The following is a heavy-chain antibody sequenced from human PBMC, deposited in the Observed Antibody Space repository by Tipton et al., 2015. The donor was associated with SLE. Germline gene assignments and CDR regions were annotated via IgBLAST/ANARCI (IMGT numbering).Heavy chain of an antibody. CDR3: AKDWGSGDYFDY. CDR2: ISYDGSNK. CDR1: GFTFSSYA. V-gene: IGHV3-30*04. J-gene: IGHJ4*02. Sequence: SLRLSCAASGFTFSSYAMHWVRQAPGKGLEWVAVISYDGSNKYYADSVKGRFTISRDNSKNTLYLQMNSLRAEDTALYYCAKDWGSGDYFDYWGQGTLVTVSS. D-gene: IGHD6-25*01.